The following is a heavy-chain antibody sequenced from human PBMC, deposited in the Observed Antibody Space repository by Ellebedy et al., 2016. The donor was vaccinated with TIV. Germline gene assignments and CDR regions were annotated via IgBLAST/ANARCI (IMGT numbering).Heavy chain of an antibody. CDR1: GGTFSSYA. CDR2: IIPIFGTA. Sequence: SVKVSCXASGGTFSSYAISWVRQAPGQGLEWMGGIIPIFGTANYAQKFQGRVTITADESTSTAYMELSSLRSEDTAVYYCARVADSSSLGFLGLEWGRSAPYGMDVWGQGTTVTVSS. V-gene: IGHV1-69*13. D-gene: IGHD6-13*01. CDR3: ARVADSSSLGFLGLEWGRSAPYGMDV. J-gene: IGHJ6*02.